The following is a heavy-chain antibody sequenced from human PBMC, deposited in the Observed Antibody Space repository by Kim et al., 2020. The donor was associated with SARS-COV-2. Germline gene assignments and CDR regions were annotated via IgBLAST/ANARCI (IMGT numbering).Heavy chain of an antibody. J-gene: IGHJ5*02. CDR1: GGSISSGGYY. V-gene: IGHV4-31*03. D-gene: IGHD2-15*01. Sequence: SETLSLTCTVSGGSISSGGYYWSWIRQHPGKGLEWIGYIYYSGSTYYNPSLKSRVTISVDTSKNQFSLKLSSVTAADPAVYYCARGHIVVVVSRGDWFDPWGQGTLVTVSS. CDR2: IYYSGST. CDR3: ARGHIVVVVSRGDWFDP.